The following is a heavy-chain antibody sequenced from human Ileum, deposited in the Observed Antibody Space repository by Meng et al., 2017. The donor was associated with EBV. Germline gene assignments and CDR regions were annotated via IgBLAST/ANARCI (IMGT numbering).Heavy chain of an antibody. J-gene: IGHJ4*02. CDR2: IYYSGTA. Sequence: QLQLQESGSGLVEPSETLSLTCAVSGGSISSNGYSWSWVRQPPGKGLEWLGYIYYSGTAFYNPSLKSRVTISLDRSKSQFYLKLISVTAADTAVYYCARGGDGSPYFDYWGQGALVTVYS. V-gene: IGHV4-30-2*01. D-gene: IGHD5-24*01. CDR1: GGSISSNGYS. CDR3: ARGGDGSPYFDY.